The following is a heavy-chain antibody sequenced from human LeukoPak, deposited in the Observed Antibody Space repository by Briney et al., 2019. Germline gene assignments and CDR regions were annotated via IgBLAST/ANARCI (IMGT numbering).Heavy chain of an antibody. V-gene: IGHV3-9*01. J-gene: IGHJ6*02. D-gene: IGHD3-10*01. CDR2: ISWNSASI. Sequence: PGRSLRLSCAASGFIFDDYAMHWVRQAPGKGLEWVSGISWNSASIGYADSVKGRFTISRDNAKNSLYLQMNSLRTEDTAFYSCAKPFYFSSGTFGGMDVWGQGTTVTVSS. CDR1: GFIFDDYA. CDR3: AKPFYFSSGTFGGMDV.